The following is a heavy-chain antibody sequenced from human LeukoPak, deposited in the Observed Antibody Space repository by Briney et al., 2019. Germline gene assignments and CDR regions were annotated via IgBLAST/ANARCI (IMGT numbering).Heavy chain of an antibody. Sequence: SETLSLTCAVSGGSISSGSYSWSWIRQPPGKGLEWIGYIYPRGSTYYNPSLKSRVILSLDKSANQFSLKLSSVTAADTAVYYCASHYGNNSYWSFDLWGRGTLVTVSS. D-gene: IGHD4-23*01. CDR2: IYPRGST. CDR1: GGSISSGSYS. J-gene: IGHJ2*01. V-gene: IGHV4-30-2*01. CDR3: ASHYGNNSYWSFDL.